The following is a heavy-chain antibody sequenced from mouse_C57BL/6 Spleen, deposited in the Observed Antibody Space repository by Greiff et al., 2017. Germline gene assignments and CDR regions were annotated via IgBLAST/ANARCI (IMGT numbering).Heavy chain of an antibody. Sequence: VQLQQSGAELVRPGASVKLSCTASGFNIKDYYMHWVKQRPEQGLEWIGRIDPEDGDTEYAPKFQGKATLTADTSSNPAYLQHSSLTAEDTAVYYCTTGYYDRTGYFEVWGTGTTVTVSS. CDR2: IDPEDGDT. CDR1: GFNIKDYY. CDR3: TTGYYDRTGYFEV. D-gene: IGHD2-4*01. V-gene: IGHV14-1*01. J-gene: IGHJ1*03.